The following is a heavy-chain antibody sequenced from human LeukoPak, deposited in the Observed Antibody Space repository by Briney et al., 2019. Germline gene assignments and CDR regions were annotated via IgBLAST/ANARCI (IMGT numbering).Heavy chain of an antibody. D-gene: IGHD1-26*01. Sequence: ASVKVSCKASGYTFTCYDMHWVGQAPGQGRGWMGWINPNSGGTNYAQKFQGRVTMTRDTSISTAYMELSRLRSDDTAVYYCARVISGSYPDYWGQGTLVTVSS. J-gene: IGHJ4*02. CDR3: ARVISGSYPDY. CDR2: INPNSGGT. V-gene: IGHV1-2*02. CDR1: GYTFTCYD.